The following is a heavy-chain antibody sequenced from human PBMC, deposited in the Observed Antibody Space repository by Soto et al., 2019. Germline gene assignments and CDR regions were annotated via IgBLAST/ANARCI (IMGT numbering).Heavy chain of an antibody. D-gene: IGHD5-18*01. V-gene: IGHV4-30-2*01. J-gene: IGHJ4*02. CDR3: ARSTALVRQYFDS. CDR1: GGSISSGDYS. Sequence: QLQLQESGSGLVKPSRTLSLTCIVSGGSISSGDYSWNWIRQPPGKGLQWIGYISPSGTTYYNPSLKSRVTISLDRPKNHFSLTLSSVTAADTAVYCCARSTALVRQYFDSWGQGTRVTVSS. CDR2: ISPSGTT.